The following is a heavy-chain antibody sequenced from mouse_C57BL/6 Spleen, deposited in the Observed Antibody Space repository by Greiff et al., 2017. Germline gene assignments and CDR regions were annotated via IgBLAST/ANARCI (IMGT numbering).Heavy chain of an antibody. J-gene: IGHJ4*01. Sequence: EVKLVEPGGGLVKPGGSLKLSCAASGFTFSDYGMHWVRQVPEKGLEWVAYISSGSSTIYYADTVKGSFSISRDNSKNTLFLQMTSLRSEDTAMYYGARPTGPYYAMGYWGQGTSVTVSS. CDR2: ISSGSSTI. V-gene: IGHV5-17*01. CDR1: GFTFSDYG. CDR3: ARPTGPYYAMGY.